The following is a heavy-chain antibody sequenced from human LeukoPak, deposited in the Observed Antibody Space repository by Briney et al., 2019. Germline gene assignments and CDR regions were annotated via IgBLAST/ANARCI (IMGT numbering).Heavy chain of an antibody. CDR3: ARQGVGWQLARVDY. D-gene: IGHD6-6*01. CDR2: IYYSGST. J-gene: IGHJ4*02. V-gene: IGHV4-39*01. Sequence: PSQTLSLTCTVSGGSISSSSYYWGWLRQPPGKGLEWIGSIYYSGSTYYNPSLKSRVTISVDTSKNQFSLKLSSVTAADTAVYYCARQGVGWQLARVDYWGQGTLVTVSS. CDR1: GGSISSSSYY.